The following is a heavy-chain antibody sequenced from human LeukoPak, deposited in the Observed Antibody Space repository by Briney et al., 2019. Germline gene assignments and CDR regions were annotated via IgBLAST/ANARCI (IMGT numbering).Heavy chain of an antibody. CDR3: AKDTDAYGGDMDV. Sequence: PGGSLRLSCAASGFTLSSYGMHWVRQAPGKGLEWVAVIWYDGSNKYYADSVKGRFTISRDNSKNTLYLQMNSLRAEDTAVYYCAKDTDAYGGDMDVWGKGTTVTVSS. J-gene: IGHJ6*03. CDR2: IWYDGSNK. D-gene: IGHD3-16*01. CDR1: GFTLSSYG. V-gene: IGHV3-33*06.